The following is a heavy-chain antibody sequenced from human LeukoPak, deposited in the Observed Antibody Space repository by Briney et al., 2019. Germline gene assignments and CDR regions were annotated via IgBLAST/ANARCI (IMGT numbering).Heavy chain of an antibody. CDR1: GYTFTSYD. CDR2: MNPNSGNT. V-gene: IGHV1-8*01. CDR3: ASCRSLPAASRCFDA. J-gene: IGHJ5*02. Sequence: ASVKVSCKASGYTFTSYDINWVRQATGQGLEWMGWMNPNSGNTGYAQKFQGRVTMTRNTSISTAYMELSSLRSEDTAVYYCASCRSLPAASRCFDAWGQGTLVTVSS.